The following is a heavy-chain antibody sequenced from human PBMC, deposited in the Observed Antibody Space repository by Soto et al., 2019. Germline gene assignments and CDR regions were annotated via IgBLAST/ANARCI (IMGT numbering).Heavy chain of an antibody. CDR1: GFTFSSFA. CDR2: ISGSGDDT. D-gene: IGHD5-18*01. CDR3: AGPGYSSQDY. V-gene: IGHV3-23*01. Sequence: EVQLLESGGGLVQPGGSLSLSCAASGFTFSSFALSWVRQAPGKGLEWVSAISGSGDDTDYADSVKGRFTISRDNSKNTLYLQMNSLRAEDTAVYYCAGPGYSSQDYWGQGALVTVSS. J-gene: IGHJ4*02.